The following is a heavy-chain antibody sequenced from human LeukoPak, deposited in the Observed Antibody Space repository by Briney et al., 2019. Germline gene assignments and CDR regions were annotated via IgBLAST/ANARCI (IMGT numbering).Heavy chain of an antibody. V-gene: IGHV4-59*12. Sequence: SETLSLTCTVSGGSISSYYWSWIRQPPGKGLEWIGYMYYSGSTYYNPSLKSRVTISVDRSKNQFSLKLSSVTAADTAVYYCARDDDRPADAFDIWGQGTMVTVSS. CDR2: MYYSGST. J-gene: IGHJ3*02. CDR1: GGSISSYY. CDR3: ARDDDRPADAFDI. D-gene: IGHD3-22*01.